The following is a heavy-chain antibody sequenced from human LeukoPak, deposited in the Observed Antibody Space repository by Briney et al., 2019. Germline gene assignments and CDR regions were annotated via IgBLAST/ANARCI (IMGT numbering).Heavy chain of an antibody. Sequence: ASVKVSCKASGYTFTDYYMHWVRQAPGQGLEWMGWINPHNGGTSYAQKFQGRVTMTRDTSITTAYMVLPSLTSDDTAIYYCARGSSSPVPNFDYWGQGTLVTVSS. CDR3: ARGSSSPVPNFDY. D-gene: IGHD6-13*01. CDR1: GYTFTDYY. V-gene: IGHV1-2*02. CDR2: INPHNGGT. J-gene: IGHJ4*02.